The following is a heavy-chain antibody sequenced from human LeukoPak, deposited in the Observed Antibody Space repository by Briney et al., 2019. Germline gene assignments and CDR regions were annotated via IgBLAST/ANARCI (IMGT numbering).Heavy chain of an antibody. D-gene: IGHD6-13*01. CDR3: ARDGGGYSNSWYYAFDI. CDR1: GFTFSNYW. CDR2: IKEDGSQK. V-gene: IGHV3-7*04. Sequence: PGGSLRLSCEASGFTFSNYWMSWVRQAPGKGLEWVSNIKEDGSQKSYVDSVKGRFTISRDNAKNSLYLQMNSLRAEDTAVYYCARDGGGYSNSWYYAFDIWGQGTMATVSS. J-gene: IGHJ3*02.